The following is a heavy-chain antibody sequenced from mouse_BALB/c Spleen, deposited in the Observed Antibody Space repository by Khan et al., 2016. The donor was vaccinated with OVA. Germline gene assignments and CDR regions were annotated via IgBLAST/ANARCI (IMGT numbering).Heavy chain of an antibody. CDR3: ARVYYRYDEGYWYFDV. CDR2: INSNGGTS. J-gene: IGHJ1*01. D-gene: IGHD2-14*01. CDR1: GFTFSGYG. V-gene: IGHV5-6-3*01. Sequence: EVELVESGGGLVQPGGSLKLSCAASGFTFSGYGMSWVRQTPDKRLELVATINSNGGTSYYPDSVKGRFTIYRDNAKNTLHLQMSSLKSEDTAMXYCARVYYRYDEGYWYFDVWGAGTTVTVSS.